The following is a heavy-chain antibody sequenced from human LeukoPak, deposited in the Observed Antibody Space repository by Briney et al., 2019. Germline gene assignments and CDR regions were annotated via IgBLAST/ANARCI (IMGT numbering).Heavy chain of an antibody. CDR3: ARQSSSGSYRNWFDP. D-gene: IGHD1-26*01. CDR1: GYSFTSYW. Sequence: PGESLKISCKGSGYSFTSYWIGWVRRMPGKGLEWMGIIYPGDSDTRYSPSFQGQVTISADKSISTAYLQWSSLKASDTAMFYCARQSSSGSYRNWFDPWGQGTLVTVSS. CDR2: IYPGDSDT. V-gene: IGHV5-51*01. J-gene: IGHJ5*02.